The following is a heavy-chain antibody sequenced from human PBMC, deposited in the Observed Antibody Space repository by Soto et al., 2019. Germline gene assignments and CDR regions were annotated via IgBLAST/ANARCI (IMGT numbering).Heavy chain of an antibody. CDR3: ARDLASNYSDTSGYYRFLPRGLDS. CDR1: GFTFSSHW. J-gene: IGHJ4*02. D-gene: IGHD3-22*01. CDR2: INSDESST. Sequence: GGSLTLSCAASGFTFSSHWMHWVRQDPGKGLVWVSRINSDESSTSYADSVKGRFTISRDNSKSTLYLQMNSLRAEDTAVYYCARDLASNYSDTSGYYRFLPRGLDSWGPGTLVTAPQ. V-gene: IGHV3-74*01.